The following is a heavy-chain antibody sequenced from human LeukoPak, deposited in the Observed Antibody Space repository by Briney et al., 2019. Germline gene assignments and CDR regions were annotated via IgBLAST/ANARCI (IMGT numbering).Heavy chain of an antibody. J-gene: IGHJ4*02. CDR3: ARQIDDYYDTSGYWK. CDR2: IYYSGST. D-gene: IGHD3-22*01. Sequence: SETLSLTCTVSGGSISSSSYYWGWIRQPPGKGLEWIGSIYYSGSTNYNPSLKSRLTISIDQSKTQFSLKLSSVTAADTAVYYCARQIDDYYDTSGYWKWGQGTLVTVSS. V-gene: IGHV4-39*01. CDR1: GGSISSSSYY.